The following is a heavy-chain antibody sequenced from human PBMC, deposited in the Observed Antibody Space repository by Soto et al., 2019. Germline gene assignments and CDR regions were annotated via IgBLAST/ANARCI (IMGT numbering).Heavy chain of an antibody. CDR1: GFSCSSYW. Sequence: GPLRLPCAASGFSCSSYWMSWVRQAPGKGLEWVANIKQDGSEKYYVDSVKGRFIISRGNAKNSLYLQMNSLRAEDTAVYYCARAPRSDSSGYYDYWGQGTLGTVSS. CDR3: ARAPRSDSSGYYDY. CDR2: IKQDGSEK. V-gene: IGHV3-7*01. J-gene: IGHJ4*02. D-gene: IGHD3-22*01.